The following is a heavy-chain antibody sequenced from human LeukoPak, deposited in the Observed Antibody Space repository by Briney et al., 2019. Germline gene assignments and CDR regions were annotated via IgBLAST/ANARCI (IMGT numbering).Heavy chain of an antibody. V-gene: IGHV1-24*01. CDR2: FDPEDGET. J-gene: IGHJ5*02. D-gene: IGHD2-15*01. Sequence: GASVKVSCKASGYTFTGYYIHWVRQAPGKGLEWMGGFDPEDGETIYAQKFQGRVTMTEDTSTDTAYMELSSLRSEDTAVYYCATDRGYCSGGSCGHNWFDPWGQGTLVTVSS. CDR1: GYTFTGYY. CDR3: ATDRGYCSGGSCGHNWFDP.